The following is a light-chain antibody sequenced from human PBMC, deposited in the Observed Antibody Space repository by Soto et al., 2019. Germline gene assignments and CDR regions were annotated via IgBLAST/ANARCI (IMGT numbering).Light chain of an antibody. Sequence: EIVLTQSPGTLSLSPGERATLSCRASQSVSSTYLAWYQQTPGQAPSLLIYGASYRATGIPDRFSGSGSGTDFTLTISRLEPEDFAVYYCHQYGSSPQTFGQGTKVEIK. V-gene: IGKV3-20*01. J-gene: IGKJ1*01. CDR1: QSVSSTY. CDR3: HQYGSSPQT. CDR2: GAS.